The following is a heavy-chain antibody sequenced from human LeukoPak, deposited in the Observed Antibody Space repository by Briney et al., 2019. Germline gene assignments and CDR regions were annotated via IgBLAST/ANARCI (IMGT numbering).Heavy chain of an antibody. V-gene: IGHV4-31*03. CDR2: IYYSGST. D-gene: IGHD4-17*01. Sequence: PSQTLSLTCTVSGGSISSGGYYWSWLRQHPGKGLEWLGYIYYSGSTYYNPSLKSRVAISVDTSKNQFSLKLSSVTAADTAVNYCASSDYGDYGAFDIWGQGTMVTVSS. CDR3: ASSDYGDYGAFDI. J-gene: IGHJ3*02. CDR1: GGSISSGGYY.